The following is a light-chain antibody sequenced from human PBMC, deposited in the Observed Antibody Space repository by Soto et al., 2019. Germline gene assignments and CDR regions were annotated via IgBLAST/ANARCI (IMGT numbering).Light chain of an antibody. CDR3: QLYGSPPWK. J-gene: IGKJ1*01. V-gene: IGKV3-20*01. Sequence: VWTMSPDRLSLSHGKRATLSCRASQSVSSSYLAWYQQKPGQAPRLLIYGASSRATGIPDRFSGSGSGTDSTLASSRVETEDPAVYSCQLYGSPPWKIGQGTKVDIK. CDR2: GAS. CDR1: QSVSSSY.